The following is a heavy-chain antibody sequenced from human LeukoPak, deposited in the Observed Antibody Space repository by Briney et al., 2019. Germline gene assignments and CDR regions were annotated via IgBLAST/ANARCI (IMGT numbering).Heavy chain of an antibody. CDR2: IFSSGST. D-gene: IGHD3-16*01. Sequence: GGFLRLSCAASGFTVSSNCMSWVRQAPGKGLEWVSVIFSSGSTYYADSVKGRFTISRDNSKNTLYLQMNSLRAEDTAVYYCARHYGDYVQGDYWGQGTLVTVSS. J-gene: IGHJ4*02. CDR3: ARHYGDYVQGDY. CDR1: GFTVSSNC. V-gene: IGHV3-66*04.